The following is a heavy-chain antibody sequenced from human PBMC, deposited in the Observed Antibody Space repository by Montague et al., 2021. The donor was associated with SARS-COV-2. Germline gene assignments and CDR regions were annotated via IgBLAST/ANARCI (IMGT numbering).Heavy chain of an antibody. D-gene: IGHD6-13*01. CDR3: ARGIWYAN. V-gene: IGHV4-59*01. CDR2: IYYSGST. CDR1: GGSISPYY. J-gene: IGHJ4*02. Sequence: SETLSLTCTVSGGSISPYYWNWIRQSPGKGLEWIGDIYYSGSTTYNPSLESRVTISVDTSKNQFSLRLSSVTAADTAVYYCARGIWYANWGQGILATVSS.